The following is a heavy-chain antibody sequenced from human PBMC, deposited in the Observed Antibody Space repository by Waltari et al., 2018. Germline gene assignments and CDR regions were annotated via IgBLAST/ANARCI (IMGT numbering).Heavy chain of an antibody. V-gene: IGHV3-23*01. CDR3: AKDSIRVVGAPLGY. D-gene: IGHD1-26*01. CDR1: GGSFSGYY. CDR2: ISGSGGST. Sequence: VQLQQWGAGLLKPSETLSLTCAVYGGSFSGYYWSWIRQPPGKGLEWVSAISGSGGSTYYADSVKGRFTISRDNSKNTLYLQMNSLRAEDTAVYYCAKDSIRVVGAPLGYWGQGTLVTVSS. J-gene: IGHJ4*02.